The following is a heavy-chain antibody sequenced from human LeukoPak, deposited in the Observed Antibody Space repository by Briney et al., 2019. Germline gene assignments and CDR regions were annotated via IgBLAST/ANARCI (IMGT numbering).Heavy chain of an antibody. V-gene: IGHV4-59*08. CDR3: ARHISSGGTYAHFDY. J-gene: IGHJ4*02. CDR1: GFTFNSYA. CDR2: IHYNGIT. Sequence: GSLRLSCAASGFTFNSYAMSWVRQAPGKGLEWIGYIHYNGITNYNPSLKTRVTMSLDTSKNQVSLNLNSVTAADTAVYYCARHISSGGTYAHFDYWGQGTLVTVSS. D-gene: IGHD1-26*01.